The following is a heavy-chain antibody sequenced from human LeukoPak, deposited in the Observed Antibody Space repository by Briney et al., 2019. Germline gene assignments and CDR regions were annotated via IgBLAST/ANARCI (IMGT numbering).Heavy chain of an antibody. V-gene: IGHV4-34*01. D-gene: IGHD6-19*01. J-gene: IGHJ5*02. CDR1: VGSLSGYY. CDR3: ARGGQWLARKRFDP. Sequence: SETLSLTCAVYVGSLSGYYWKWIRQPRWKGLEWIGEINHSGSTNYNPSLKSRVTISVDTSKNQFSLKLSSVTAADTAVYYCARGGQWLARKRFDPWGQGTLVTVSS. CDR2: INHSGST.